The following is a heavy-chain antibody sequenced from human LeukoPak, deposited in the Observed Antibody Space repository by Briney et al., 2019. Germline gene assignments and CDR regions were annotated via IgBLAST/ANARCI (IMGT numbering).Heavy chain of an antibody. V-gene: IGHV3-23*01. CDR2: INTGGGTT. D-gene: IGHD6-19*01. Sequence: GGYLRLYCAAFGFTFSSFAMTWVRQAQGKGLEWVSVINTGGGTTDYADSVKGRFTISRDNSKNTVYLQMNSLRGEDTAVGYCAEGSGWYVWGQGTLVTVSS. CDR1: GFTFSSFA. CDR3: AEGSGWYV. J-gene: IGHJ4*02.